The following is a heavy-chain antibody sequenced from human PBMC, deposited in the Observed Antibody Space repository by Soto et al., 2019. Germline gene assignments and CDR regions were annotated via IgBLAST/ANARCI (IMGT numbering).Heavy chain of an antibody. D-gene: IGHD3-9*01. J-gene: IGHJ4*02. V-gene: IGHV5-51*01. CDR2: IYPGDSDT. CDR3: TRDRDILTGYYSPNPFDY. CDR1: GYSFTSYW. Sequence: PGESLKISCKGSGYSFTSYWIGWVRQMPGKGLEWMGIIYPGDSDTRYSPSFQGQVTISADKSISTAYLQMNSLKTEDTAMYYCTRDRDILTGYYSPNPFDYWGQGALVTVSS.